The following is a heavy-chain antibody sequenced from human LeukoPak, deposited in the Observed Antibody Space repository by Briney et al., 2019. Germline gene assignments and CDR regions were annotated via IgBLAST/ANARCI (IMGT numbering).Heavy chain of an antibody. D-gene: IGHD4-17*01. J-gene: IGHJ4*02. CDR2: IYYSGST. V-gene: IGHV4-39*07. Sequence: SETLSLTCTVSGGSISSSSYYWGWIRQPPGKGLEWIGSIYYSGSTYYNPSLKSRVTISVDTSKNQFSLKLSSVTAADTAVYYCARVYGDLPINYFDYWGQGTLVTVSS. CDR1: GGSISSSSYY. CDR3: ARVYGDLPINYFDY.